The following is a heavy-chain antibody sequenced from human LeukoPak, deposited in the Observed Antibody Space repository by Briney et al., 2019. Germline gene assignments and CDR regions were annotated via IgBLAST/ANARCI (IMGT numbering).Heavy chain of an antibody. CDR3: AREQQLVPFDY. V-gene: IGHV1-46*01. CDR2: INPSGGST. D-gene: IGHD6-13*01. J-gene: IGHJ4*02. Sequence: WIGIINPSGGSTSYAQTFQGRVTMTRDMSTSTVYMELSSLRSEDTAVYYCAREQQLVPFDYWGQGTLVTVSS.